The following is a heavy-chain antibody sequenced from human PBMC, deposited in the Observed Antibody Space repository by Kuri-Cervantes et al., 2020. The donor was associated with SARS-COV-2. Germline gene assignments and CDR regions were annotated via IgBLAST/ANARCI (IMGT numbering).Heavy chain of an antibody. CDR3: ARDEVSSGWYFDY. CDR1: GFTFRTHG. V-gene: IGHV3-23*01. CDR2: INGDGATT. J-gene: IGHJ4*02. D-gene: IGHD6-19*01. Sequence: GESLKISCAASGFTFRTHGLNWVRQAPGRGLEWVALINGDGATTYYADSVKGRFTISRDNSKNTLYLQMNSLRAEDTAVYYCARDEVSSGWYFDYWGQGTLVTVSS.